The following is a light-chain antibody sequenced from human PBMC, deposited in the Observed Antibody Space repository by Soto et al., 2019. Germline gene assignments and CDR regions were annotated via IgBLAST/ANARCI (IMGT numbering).Light chain of an antibody. Sequence: EIVMTQSPLSLPVTPGEPASISCRSSQSLLQSNGDNYLDWYLQKPGQSPQLLIYLGFNRASGVTDRFSGSGSGTDFTLKISRVEAEDVGVYYCMQALQTPYTFGQGTKVEIK. CDR1: QSLLQSNGDNY. V-gene: IGKV2-28*01. J-gene: IGKJ2*01. CDR3: MQALQTPYT. CDR2: LGF.